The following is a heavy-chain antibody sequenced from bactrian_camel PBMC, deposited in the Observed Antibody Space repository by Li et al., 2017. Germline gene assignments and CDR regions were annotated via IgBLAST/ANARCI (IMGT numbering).Heavy chain of an antibody. CDR2: INRRGTT. CDR1: GFTVNSYC. CDR3: AAQYTGISGCYSTSLAPESFDY. J-gene: IGHJ4*01. D-gene: IGHD1*01. V-gene: IGHV3S55*01. Sequence: HVQLVESGGGSVQAGGSLRLSCAASGFTVNSYCMGWFRQQPGKEREGVAVINRRGTTRYGDFVKGRFTISKVNAEKTLYLQMSSLEPEDAAVYYCAAQYTGISGCYSTSLAPESFDYWGQGTQVTVS.